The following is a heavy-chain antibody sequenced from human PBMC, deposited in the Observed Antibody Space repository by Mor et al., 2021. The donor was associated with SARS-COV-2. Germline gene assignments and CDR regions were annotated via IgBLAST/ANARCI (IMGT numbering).Heavy chain of an antibody. D-gene: IGHD3-22*01. CDR3: ARAPRSSGFYYYGMDV. CDR2: GHGST. Sequence: GHGSTRYSQKFQDRVTITRDTSASTAYMELSSLRSEDTAVYYCARAPRSSGFYYYGMDVWGQGTTVTVSS. J-gene: IGHJ6*02. V-gene: IGHV1-3*01.